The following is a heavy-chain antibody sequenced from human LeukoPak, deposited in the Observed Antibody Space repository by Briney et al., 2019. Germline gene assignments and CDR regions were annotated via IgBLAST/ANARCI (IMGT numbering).Heavy chain of an antibody. J-gene: IGHJ4*02. Sequence: SETLSLTCTVSGGSISSYYWSWIRQPPGKGLEWIGYIYYSGSTNYNPSLKSRVTILLDTSKSQFSLKLSSVTAADTAVYYCGRYSSGWYEVYWGQGTLVTVSS. V-gene: IGHV4-59*12. CDR1: GGSISSYY. CDR2: IYYSGST. CDR3: GRYSSGWYEVY. D-gene: IGHD6-19*01.